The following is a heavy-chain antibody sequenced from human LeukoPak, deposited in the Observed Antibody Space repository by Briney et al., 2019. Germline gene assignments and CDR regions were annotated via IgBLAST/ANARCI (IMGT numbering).Heavy chain of an antibody. CDR2: IGVNSGKA. Sequence: ASVKVSCKTSGYTFIDYGISWVRQAPGQALEWVGWIGVNSGKADYAPKFQDRVTLTRDTATSTVYMDLRSLRSDDTAVYYCARAQAGNYDWPLDLWGQGTLVTVSS. V-gene: IGHV1-18*01. CDR1: GYTFIDYG. CDR3: ARAQAGNYDWPLDL. J-gene: IGHJ5*02. D-gene: IGHD5-12*01.